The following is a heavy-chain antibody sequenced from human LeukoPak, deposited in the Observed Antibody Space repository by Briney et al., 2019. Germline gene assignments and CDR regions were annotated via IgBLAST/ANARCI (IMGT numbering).Heavy chain of an antibody. Sequence: PGGSLRLSCAASGFTSRSYVIHWVRQAPGKGLEWVGVLSYDGTNEHYTESVEGRFIISRDESKNTLYLQMNSLRTEDTAAYYCARETQAWQLSNPFDIWGQGTMVTVSS. CDR2: LSYDGTNE. D-gene: IGHD5-24*01. V-gene: IGHV3-30-3*01. CDR3: ARETQAWQLSNPFDI. CDR1: GFTSRSYV. J-gene: IGHJ3*02.